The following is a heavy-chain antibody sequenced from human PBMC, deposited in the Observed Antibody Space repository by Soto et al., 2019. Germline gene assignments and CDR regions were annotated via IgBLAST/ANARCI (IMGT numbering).Heavy chain of an antibody. CDR1: GFTFSSYA. J-gene: IGHJ6*02. V-gene: IGHV3-13*01. CDR2: IGTAGDT. D-gene: IGHD5-12*01. Sequence: PGGSLRLSCAASGFTFSSYAMSWVRQAPGKGLEWVSAIGTAGDTYYPGSVKGRFTISRENAKNSLYLQMNSLRAEDTAVYYCARDTNRNSGYDCVDPEGCYYGMDVWGQGTTVTVSS. CDR3: ARDTNRNSGYDCVDPEGCYYGMDV.